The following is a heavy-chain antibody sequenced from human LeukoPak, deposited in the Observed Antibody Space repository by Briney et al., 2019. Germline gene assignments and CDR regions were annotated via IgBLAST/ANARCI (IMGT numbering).Heavy chain of an antibody. Sequence: SETLSLTCTVSGGPISSHYWSWIRQPPGKGLEWIGYIYYSGSTNYNPSLKGRVTISVDTSKNQFSLKLSSVTAADTAVYYCARYYYDSSGYYIDGHFDYWGQGTLVTVSS. J-gene: IGHJ4*02. V-gene: IGHV4-59*11. CDR1: GGPISSHY. D-gene: IGHD3-22*01. CDR3: ARYYYDSSGYYIDGHFDY. CDR2: IYYSGST.